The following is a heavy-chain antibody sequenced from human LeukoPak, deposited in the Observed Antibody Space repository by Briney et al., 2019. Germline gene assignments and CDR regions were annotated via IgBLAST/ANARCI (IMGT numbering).Heavy chain of an antibody. Sequence: GGSLRLSCAASGFTFSSYAMHWVRQAPGKGLEWVAVISYDGSNKYYADSVKGRFTISRDNSKNTLYLQMNSLRAEDTAVYYCAKGGVQYQLLFEYDAFDIWGQGTMVTVSS. CDR2: ISYDGSNK. D-gene: IGHD2-2*01. CDR1: GFTFSSYA. J-gene: IGHJ3*02. V-gene: IGHV3-30-3*01. CDR3: AKGGVQYQLLFEYDAFDI.